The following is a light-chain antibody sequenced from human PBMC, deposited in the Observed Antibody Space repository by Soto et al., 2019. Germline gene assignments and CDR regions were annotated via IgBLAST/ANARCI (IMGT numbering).Light chain of an antibody. J-gene: IGKJ1*01. CDR2: AAS. V-gene: IGKV1-6*01. Sequence: AIQMTQSPSSLSASVGDRVTITCRASQGISSWLAWYQQKPGKAPILLIFAASRLQSGVPSRFSGSGSVTDFTLTISSLQPEDFATYYCLQDYNYPRTFGQGTKVEIK. CDR1: QGISSW. CDR3: LQDYNYPRT.